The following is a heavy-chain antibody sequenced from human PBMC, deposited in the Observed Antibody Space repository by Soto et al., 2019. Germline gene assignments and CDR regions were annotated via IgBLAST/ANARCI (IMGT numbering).Heavy chain of an antibody. CDR2: IWFDGSNK. D-gene: IGHD6-19*01. J-gene: IGHJ6*02. CDR3: AQDQLGGWDYYYYYYGMDV. Sequence: QVQLVESGGGVVQPGRSLRLSCAASGFTFSTYGMHWVRQAPGKGLEWVVVIWFDGSNKYYADSVKGRFTISRDNSNNTLFLQMNSLRAEDTAVYYCAQDQLGGWDYYYYYYGMDVWGQGTTVTVSS. CDR1: GFTFSTYG. V-gene: IGHV3-33*06.